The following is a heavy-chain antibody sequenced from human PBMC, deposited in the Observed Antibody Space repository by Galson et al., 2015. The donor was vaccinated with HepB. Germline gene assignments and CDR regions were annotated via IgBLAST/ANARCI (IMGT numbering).Heavy chain of an antibody. Sequence: SLRLSCAVSGFNFSPSSMNCVRQAPGNGLEWVAAISHDGRNKYYADSVKGRFTISRDNSKNTLYLQMNSLNPEDTGVYYCTTDVYFSSYWSWLDPWGQGTLVTVSS. V-gene: IGHV3-30*05. J-gene: IGHJ5*02. CDR3: TTDVYFSSYWSWLDP. CDR1: GFNFSPSS. CDR2: ISHDGRNK. D-gene: IGHD2-2*01.